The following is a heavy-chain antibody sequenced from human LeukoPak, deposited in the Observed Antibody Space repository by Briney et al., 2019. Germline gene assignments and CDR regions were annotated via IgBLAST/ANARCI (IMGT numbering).Heavy chain of an antibody. CDR2: IHYSGST. J-gene: IGHJ4*02. D-gene: IGHD5-18*01. V-gene: IGHV4-59*08. Sequence: SETLSLTCTVSGGFINNYWSWIRQPAGKGLEWIAYIHYSGSTNYSPWLKSRVSISLDTSKNQFSLKLTSVTAADTAVYYCARHLNTDMVKAHFDYWGQGTLVTVSS. CDR1: GGFINNY. CDR3: ARHLNTDMVKAHFDY.